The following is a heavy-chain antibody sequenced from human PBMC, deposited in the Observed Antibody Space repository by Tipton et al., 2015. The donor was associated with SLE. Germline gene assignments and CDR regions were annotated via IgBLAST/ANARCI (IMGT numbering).Heavy chain of an antibody. CDR2: MNQDGNEK. D-gene: IGHD3-10*01. J-gene: IGHJ2*01. V-gene: IGHV3-7*01. CDR3: ARDGMPTKIGAHWYFDL. Sequence: SLRLSCAVSGFSFSSYWMSWVRQVPGKGLEWVANMNQDGNEKYYVDSVKGRFTISRDNAKDSLYLQMNSLRAEDTAVYYCARDGMPTKIGAHWYFDLWGRGTQVTVSS. CDR1: GFSFSSYW.